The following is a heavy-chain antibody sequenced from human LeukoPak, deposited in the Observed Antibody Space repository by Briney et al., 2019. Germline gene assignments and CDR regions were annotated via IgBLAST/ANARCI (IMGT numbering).Heavy chain of an antibody. Sequence: SETLSLTCTVSGNSISSGDNYWSWIRQPAGKGLEWIGRIYTSGSTNYNPSLKSRVTISGDTSKNQFSLKLSSVTAADTAVYYCARGRAWFDPWGQGTLVTVSS. V-gene: IGHV4-61*02. CDR3: ARGRAWFDP. CDR2: IYTSGST. CDR1: GNSISSGDNY. J-gene: IGHJ5*02.